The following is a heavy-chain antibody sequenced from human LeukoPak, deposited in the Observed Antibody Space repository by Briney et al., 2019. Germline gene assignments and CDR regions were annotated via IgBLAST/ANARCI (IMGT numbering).Heavy chain of an antibody. Sequence: PAGSLTLSCAASGFTFSSSGMHWVRQAPGKGLELVAFVSYDGGKKYYADSVKGRFTISRDNSKNTLYLQMNSLRAEDTAVYYCAKPAYCGGDCYSSPFQHWRQGTLVTVSS. CDR1: GFTFSSSG. CDR3: AKPAYCGGDCYSSPFQH. CDR2: VSYDGGKK. V-gene: IGHV3-30*18. J-gene: IGHJ1*01. D-gene: IGHD2-21*02.